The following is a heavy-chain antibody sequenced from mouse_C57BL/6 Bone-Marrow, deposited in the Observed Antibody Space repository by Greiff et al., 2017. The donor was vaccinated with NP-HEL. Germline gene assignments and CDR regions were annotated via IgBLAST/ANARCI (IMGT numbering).Heavy chain of an antibody. CDR3: ARQGLPDY. CDR2: IDPSDSYT. D-gene: IGHD3-1*01. J-gene: IGHJ2*01. V-gene: IGHV1-59*01. CDR1: GYTFTSYW. Sequence: VKLQQPGAELVRPGTSVKLSCKASGYTFTSYWMHWVKQRPGQGLEWIGVIDPSDSYTNYNQKFKGKATLTVDTSSSTAYMQLSSLTSEDSAVYYCARQGLPDYWGQGTTLTVSS.